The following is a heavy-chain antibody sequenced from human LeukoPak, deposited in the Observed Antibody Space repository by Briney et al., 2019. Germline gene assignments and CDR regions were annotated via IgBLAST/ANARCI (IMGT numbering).Heavy chain of an antibody. D-gene: IGHD3-16*01. CDR3: ARDLGKSWDRKWFDP. J-gene: IGHJ5*02. CDR2: ISAYNGNT. CDR1: GYTFTTYG. Sequence: ASVKVSCKASGYTFTTYGISWVRQAPGQGLEWMGWISAYNGNTNYAQKFQGRVTMTTDTSTSTAYMELRSLRSDDTAVYYCARDLGKSWDRKWFDPWGQGTLVTVSS. V-gene: IGHV1-18*01.